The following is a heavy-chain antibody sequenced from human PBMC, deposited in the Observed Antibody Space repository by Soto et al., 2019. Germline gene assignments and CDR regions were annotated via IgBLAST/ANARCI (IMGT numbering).Heavy chain of an antibody. CDR2: ISYDGSNK. J-gene: IGHJ4*02. Sequence: QVQLVESGGGVVQPGRSLRLSCAASGFTFSSYAMHWVRQAPGKGLEWVAVISYDGSNKYYADSVKGRFTISRDNSKNTLYLQMNSLRAEGTAVYYCARSVRRSKGYSGDDRPPLCYFDYWGQGTLVTVSS. V-gene: IGHV3-30-3*01. CDR1: GFTFSSYA. D-gene: IGHD5-12*01. CDR3: ARSVRRSKGYSGDDRPPLCYFDY.